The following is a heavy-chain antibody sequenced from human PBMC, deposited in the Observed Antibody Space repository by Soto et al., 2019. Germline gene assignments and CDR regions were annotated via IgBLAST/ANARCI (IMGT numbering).Heavy chain of an antibody. CDR2: INTAYGNT. CDR3: ASARTIVLVTSNTCSN. CDR1: GYTFTNYP. D-gene: IGHD2-21*02. J-gene: IGHJ4*02. Sequence: QVQLVQSGAEVKKPGASVKVSCKASGYTFTNYPIHWVRQAPGQGLEWMGWINTAYGNTKYSQNVQGRVTFTRDTSASTVYMELSSLTSEDTAVYYCASARTIVLVTSNTCSNWGQGTLVTVSS. V-gene: IGHV1-3*04.